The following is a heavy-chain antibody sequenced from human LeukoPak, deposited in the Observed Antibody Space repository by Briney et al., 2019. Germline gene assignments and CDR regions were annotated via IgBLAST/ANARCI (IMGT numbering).Heavy chain of an antibody. Sequence: SVNVSCTASGGTFSSYAISWVRQAPGQGLEWMGGIIPIFGTANYAQKFQGRVTITADESTSTAYMELSSLRSEDTAVYYCARDRKRFRFGTSQPGAGDYWGQGTLVTVPS. D-gene: IGHD3-16*01. V-gene: IGHV1-69*13. CDR3: ARDRKRFRFGTSQPGAGDY. CDR1: GGTFSSYA. J-gene: IGHJ4*02. CDR2: IIPIFGTA.